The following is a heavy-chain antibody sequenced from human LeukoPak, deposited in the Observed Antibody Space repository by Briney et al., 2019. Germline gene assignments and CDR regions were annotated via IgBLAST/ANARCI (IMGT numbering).Heavy chain of an antibody. CDR3: ACHLSGSYTGSDY. CDR1: GGTFSSYA. J-gene: IGHJ4*02. Sequence: SVKVSCKASGGTFSSYAISWVRQAPGQGLEWMGRIIPILGIANYAQKFQGRVTITADKSTSTAYMKLSSLRSEDTAVYYCACHLSGSYTGSDYWGQGTLVTVSS. V-gene: IGHV1-69*04. D-gene: IGHD1-26*01. CDR2: IIPILGIA.